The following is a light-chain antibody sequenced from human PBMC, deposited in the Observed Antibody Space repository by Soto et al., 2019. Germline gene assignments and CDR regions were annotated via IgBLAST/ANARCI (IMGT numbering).Light chain of an antibody. CDR2: DVS. Sequence: QSVLTQPASVSGSPGQSITISCTGTSSDVGGYDYVSWYQQHPGKAPKLMIYDVSNWPSGVSNRFSGSKSGNAASLTISGLQAEDEADYYCISYTSSNFLYVFGTGTKLTVL. CDR3: ISYTSSNFLYV. CDR1: SSDVGGYDY. V-gene: IGLV2-14*03. J-gene: IGLJ1*01.